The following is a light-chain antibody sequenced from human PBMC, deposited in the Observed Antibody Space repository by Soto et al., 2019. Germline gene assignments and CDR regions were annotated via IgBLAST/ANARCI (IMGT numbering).Light chain of an antibody. CDR1: SGEVGRYNH. CDR3: FSHRGGDSHV. V-gene: IGLV2-14*01. CDR2: GVT. Sequence: SALTQPASVSGSPGQSITISCTGTSGEVGRYNHVAWYQQHPDKVPKLMIYGVTNRPSGVSNRFSGSKTGNTASLTISGLQAEDEADYYCFSHRGGDSHVFGTGTKVTVL. J-gene: IGLJ1*01.